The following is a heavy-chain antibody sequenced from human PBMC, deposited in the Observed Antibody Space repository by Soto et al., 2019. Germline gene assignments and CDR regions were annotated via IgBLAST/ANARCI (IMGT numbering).Heavy chain of an antibody. CDR3: AKDCSGGSCYRAHDY. D-gene: IGHD2-15*01. CDR2: ISGSGGST. CDR1: GFTFSSYA. J-gene: IGHJ4*02. V-gene: IGHV3-23*01. Sequence: GGSLRLSCAASGFTFSSYAMSWVRQAPGKGQEWVSAISGSGGSTYYADSVKGRFTISRDNSKNTLYLQMNSLRAEDTAVYYCAKDCSGGSCYRAHDYWGQGTLVTVSS.